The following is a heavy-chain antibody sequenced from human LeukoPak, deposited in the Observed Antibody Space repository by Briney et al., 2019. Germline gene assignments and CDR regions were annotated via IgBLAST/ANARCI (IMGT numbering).Heavy chain of an antibody. J-gene: IGHJ4*02. CDR3: TTRGGSFSIFDY. CDR1: GFTFSDAW. V-gene: IGHV3-15*01. CDR2: IKSKTDGGTT. Sequence: GGSLRLSCAASGFTFSDAWMSWVRQAPGKGLEWVRRIKSKTDGGTTDYAAPVKGRFTISRDDSKNTLYLQMNSLKTEDTAVYYCTTRGGSFSIFDYWGQGTLVTVSS. D-gene: IGHD1-26*01.